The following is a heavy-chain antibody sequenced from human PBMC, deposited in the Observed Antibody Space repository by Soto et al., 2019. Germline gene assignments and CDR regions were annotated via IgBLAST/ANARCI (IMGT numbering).Heavy chain of an antibody. J-gene: IGHJ4*02. CDR1: GFTFDDYA. V-gene: IGHV3-9*01. Sequence: EVQLVESGGGLVQPGRSLRLSCAASGFTFDDYAMHWVRQAPGKGLEWVSGISWNSGSIGYADSVKGRFTISRYNAKNSLYLQMSSLGAEDTVLIYCVKDKGGLGCSGGSCYSVIDYWGQGTLVTVSS. CDR3: VKDKGGLGCSGGSCYSVIDY. D-gene: IGHD2-15*01. CDR2: ISWNSGSI.